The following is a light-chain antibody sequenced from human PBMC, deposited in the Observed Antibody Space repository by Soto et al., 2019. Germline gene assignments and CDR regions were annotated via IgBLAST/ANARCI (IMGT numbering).Light chain of an antibody. CDR3: AACDDSLSGRV. J-gene: IGLJ3*02. Sequence: QSVLTQPPSASGTPGQRVTISCSGSSSNIASNTVNWYQQFPGTAPKLLIYNNNQRPSGVPDRFSGSKSGTSASLAISGLRSEDEADYYCAACDDSLSGRVFGGGTKLTVL. V-gene: IGLV1-44*01. CDR1: SSNIASNT. CDR2: NNN.